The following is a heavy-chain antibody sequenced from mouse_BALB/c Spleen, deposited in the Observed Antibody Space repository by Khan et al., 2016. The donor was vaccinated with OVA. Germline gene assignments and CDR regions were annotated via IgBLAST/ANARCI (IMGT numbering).Heavy chain of an antibody. Sequence: VQLQESGAELAKPGASVKMSCKASGYTFTTYWMHWVKQRPGQGLEWIGYINPSTGDTEYNQKFKDKATLTADKSSSTAYMQLSSLTSEDSAVYYCTRLGTTGGWFAYWGQGTLVTVSA. CDR3: TRLGTTGGWFAY. D-gene: IGHD2-14*01. CDR2: INPSTGDT. V-gene: IGHV1-7*01. J-gene: IGHJ3*01. CDR1: GYTFTTYW.